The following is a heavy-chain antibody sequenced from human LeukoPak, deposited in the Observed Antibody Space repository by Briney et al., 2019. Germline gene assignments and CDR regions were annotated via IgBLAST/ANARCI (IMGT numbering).Heavy chain of an antibody. D-gene: IGHD3-3*01. Sequence: GGSLRLSCAATGFTFSSYAMSWVRQAPGKGLEWVSAISGSGGSTYCADSVKGRFTISRDNSKNTLYLQMNSLRAEDTAVYYCARDDFWSGPPDYWGKGTLVTVSS. CDR2: ISGSGGST. CDR3: ARDDFWSGPPDY. CDR1: GFTFSSYA. V-gene: IGHV3-23*01. J-gene: IGHJ4*02.